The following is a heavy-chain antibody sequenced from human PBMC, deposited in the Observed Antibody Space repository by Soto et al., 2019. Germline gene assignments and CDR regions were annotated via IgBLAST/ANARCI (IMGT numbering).Heavy chain of an antibody. CDR2: IYYSGST. J-gene: IGHJ4*02. Sequence: LSLTCTVSGGSISSSSYYWGWIRQPPGKGLEWIGSIYYSGSTYYNPSLKSRVTISVDTSKNQFSLKLSSVTAADTAVYYCAGHVSTVAAAFDYWGQGTLVTVSS. CDR3: AGHVSTVAAAFDY. CDR1: GGSISSSSYY. V-gene: IGHV4-39*01. D-gene: IGHD6-19*01.